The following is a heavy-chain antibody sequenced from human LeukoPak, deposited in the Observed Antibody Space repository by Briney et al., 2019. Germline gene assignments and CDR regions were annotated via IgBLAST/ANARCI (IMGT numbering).Heavy chain of an antibody. Sequence: SETLSLTCAVYGESFSSYYWSWIRQPPGKGLEWIGYIYYSGSTNYNPSLKSRVTISVDTSKNQFSLKLSSVTAADTAVYYCARHVWGITMVRGGYYFDYWGQGTLVTVSS. CDR3: ARHVWGITMVRGGYYFDY. CDR1: GESFSSYY. V-gene: IGHV4-59*08. D-gene: IGHD3-10*01. J-gene: IGHJ4*02. CDR2: IYYSGST.